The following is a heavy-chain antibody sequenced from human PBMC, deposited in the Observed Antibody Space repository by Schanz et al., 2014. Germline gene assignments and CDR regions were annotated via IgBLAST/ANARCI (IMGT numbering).Heavy chain of an antibody. V-gene: IGHV3-23*04. J-gene: IGHJ6*02. CDR1: GFTYNKYA. CDR3: AKDDTQVNGMDV. Sequence: EVLLVGSGGGLVQPGGSLRLSCAASGFTYNKYAMNWVRQAPGKEMEWVSSMIGGGSDTYYADSVKGRFTISRDNSKNTLHLQMNSLRVEDTAVYYCAKDDTQVNGMDVWGQGTTVTVSS. CDR2: MIGGGSDT.